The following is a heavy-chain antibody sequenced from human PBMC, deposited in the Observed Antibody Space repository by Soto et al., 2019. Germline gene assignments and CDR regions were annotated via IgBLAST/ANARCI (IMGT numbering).Heavy chain of an antibody. CDR1: GGSVSSGSYY. J-gene: IGHJ3*02. V-gene: IGHV4-61*01. CDR2: IYYSGST. Sequence: QVQLQESGPGLVKPSETLSLTCTVSGGSVSSGSYYWSWIRQPPGKGLEWIGYIYYSGSTNYNPSLKSRVTISVDTSKNQFSLKLSSVTAADTAVYYCARARALDHDAFDIWGQGTMVTVSS. CDR3: ARARALDHDAFDI. D-gene: IGHD2-2*03.